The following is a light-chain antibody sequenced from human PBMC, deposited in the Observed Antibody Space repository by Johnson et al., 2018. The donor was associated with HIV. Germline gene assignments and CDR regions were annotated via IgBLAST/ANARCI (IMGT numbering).Light chain of an antibody. CDR2: ENN. Sequence: QAVLTQPPSMSAAPGQKVTISCSGSSSNIGNNYVSWYQQLPGTAPKLLIFENNKRPSGIPDRFSGSKSGTSATLGITGLQTGAEADYYCGTWDSSLRAGRVFGTGTKVTVL. J-gene: IGLJ1*01. CDR1: SSNIGNNY. V-gene: IGLV1-51*02. CDR3: GTWDSSLRAGRV.